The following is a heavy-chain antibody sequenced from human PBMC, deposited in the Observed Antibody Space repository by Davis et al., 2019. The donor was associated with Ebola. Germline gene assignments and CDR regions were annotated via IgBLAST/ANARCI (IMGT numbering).Heavy chain of an antibody. CDR2: IIPIFGTA. CDR3: ARDLHYYGMDV. CDR1: GGTFSSYA. J-gene: IGHJ6*02. V-gene: IGHV1-69*05. Sequence: AASVTVSCKASGGTFSSYAISWVRQAPGQGLEWMGGIIPIFGTANYAQKFQGRVTMTRDTSTNTLYMELSSLTSGDTAVYYCARDLHYYGMDVWGQGTTVTVSS.